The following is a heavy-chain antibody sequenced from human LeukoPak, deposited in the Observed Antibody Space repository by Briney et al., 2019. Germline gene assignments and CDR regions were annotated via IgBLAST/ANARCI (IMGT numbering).Heavy chain of an antibody. CDR1: GYTSTSYD. V-gene: IGHV1-8*01. CDR3: ARVYDSSGYYYAY. CDR2: MNPNSGNT. D-gene: IGHD3-22*01. Sequence: ASVKVSCKASGYTSTSYDINWVRQATGQGLEWMGWMNPNSGNTGYAQKFQGRVTMTRNTSISTAYMELSSLRSEDTAVYYCARVYDSSGYYYAYWGQGTLVTVSS. J-gene: IGHJ4*02.